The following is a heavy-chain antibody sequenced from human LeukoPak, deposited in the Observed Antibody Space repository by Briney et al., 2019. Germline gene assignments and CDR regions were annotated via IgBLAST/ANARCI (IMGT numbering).Heavy chain of an antibody. CDR2: IYYNGNT. CDR3: ARVAAKTVDY. CDR1: GGSISSYY. D-gene: IGHD2-15*01. J-gene: IGHJ4*02. V-gene: IGHV4-39*07. Sequence: PSETLSLTCTVSGGSISSYYWGWIRQPPGKGLEWIGNIYYNGNTDYNPSLKSRVTISVDTSKNQFSLKLSSVTAADTAVYYCARVAAKTVDYWGQGTLVTVSS.